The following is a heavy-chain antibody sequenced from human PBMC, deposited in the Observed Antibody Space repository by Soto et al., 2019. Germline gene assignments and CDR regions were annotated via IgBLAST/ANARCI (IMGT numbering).Heavy chain of an antibody. D-gene: IGHD3-9*01. V-gene: IGHV4-59*01. J-gene: IGHJ6*02. CDR3: ARADLDLLTGSFHYRMDV. CDR1: GGSISSYS. CDR2: IYYSGST. Sequence: SETLSLTCPVPGGSISSYSLSWLRKPPGKGLEWIGYIYYSGSTNYNPSLKSRVTISVDTSKNQFSLKLSSVTAADTAVYYCARADLDLLTGSFHYRMDVWGQGTTVT.